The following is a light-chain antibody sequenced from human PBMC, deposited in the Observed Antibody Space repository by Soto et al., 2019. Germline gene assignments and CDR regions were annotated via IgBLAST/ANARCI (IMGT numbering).Light chain of an antibody. V-gene: IGKV3-11*01. J-gene: IGKJ1*01. CDR2: DAS. CDR1: QSVSSY. Sequence: EIVLTQSPATLSLSPGERATLSCRAGQSVSSYLAWYQQKPGQAPRLLIYDASNRATGIPARFSGSGSGTDFTLTISSLEPEDFAVYYCQQRSNWPPWTFGQGTKVEI. CDR3: QQRSNWPPWT.